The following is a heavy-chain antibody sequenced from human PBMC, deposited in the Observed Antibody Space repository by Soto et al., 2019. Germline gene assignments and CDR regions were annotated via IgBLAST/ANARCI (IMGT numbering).Heavy chain of an antibody. Sequence: QVQLVQSGAEVKKPGASVKVSCKASGYTFTSYGISWVRQAPGQGLEWMGWISAYNGNTNYAQKLQGRVTMTTDTSXXXXXMXXXSXXSDDTAVYYXARSSGTSYIWFDPWGQGTLVTVSS. CDR1: GYTFTSYG. J-gene: IGHJ5*02. CDR2: ISAYNGNT. D-gene: IGHD1-26*01. CDR3: ARSSGTSYIWFDP. V-gene: IGHV1-18*01.